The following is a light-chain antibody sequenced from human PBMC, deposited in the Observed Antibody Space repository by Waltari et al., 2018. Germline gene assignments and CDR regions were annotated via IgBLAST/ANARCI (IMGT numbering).Light chain of an antibody. Sequence: QSALTQPASVSGSPGQSITISCTGTSSDVGNYKRVSWYQQHPGKAPKLMIYAVSKRPSGVSDRFSGSKSGNTASLTISGLQAEDEADYYCSSYIGSSTLELFGGGTSLTVL. CDR3: SSYIGSSTLEL. J-gene: IGLJ2*01. CDR2: AVS. CDR1: SSDVGNYKR. V-gene: IGLV2-14*02.